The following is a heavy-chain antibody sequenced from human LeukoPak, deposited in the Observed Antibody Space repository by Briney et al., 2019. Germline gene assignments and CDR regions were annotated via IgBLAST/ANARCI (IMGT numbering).Heavy chain of an antibody. CDR1: RFTFSDFS. D-gene: IGHD2-21*02. J-gene: IGHJ2*01. Sequence: GGSLRLSCAASRFTFSDFSMNWVSQAPGKGLEWVSSISGSGKYIYYADSVKGRFTISRDNAKNSLYLQMNSLRAEDTAVYYCARVAYCGGDCYHSEGRRNWYFDLWGRGTLVTVSS. CDR3: ARVAYCGGDCYHSEGRRNWYFDL. V-gene: IGHV3-21*01. CDR2: ISGSGKYI.